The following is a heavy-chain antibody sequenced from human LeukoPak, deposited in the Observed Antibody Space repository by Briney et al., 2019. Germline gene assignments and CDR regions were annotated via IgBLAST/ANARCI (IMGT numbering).Heavy chain of an antibody. D-gene: IGHD4-11*01. CDR1: GFTFSDYY. CDR3: ARGAYSKIDP. Sequence: GGSLRLSCAASGFTFSDYYMSWIRQAPGKGLEWVSYITNSVSTIYYADSVKGRFTISRDNAKNSLYLQMNSLRDEDTAVYYCARGAYSKIDPWGQGTLVTVSS. V-gene: IGHV3-11*04. J-gene: IGHJ5*02. CDR2: ITNSVSTI.